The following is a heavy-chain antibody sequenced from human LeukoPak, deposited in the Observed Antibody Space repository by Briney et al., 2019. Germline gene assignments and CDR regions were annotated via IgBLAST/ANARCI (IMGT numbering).Heavy chain of an antibody. V-gene: IGHV1-46*01. J-gene: IGHJ6*02. D-gene: IGHD1-26*01. CDR2: INPRGGSP. Sequence: ASVKVSCKTSGYTFTSYYMHWVRQAPGQGLEWMGMINPRGGSPSHAQKFQGRVTMTRDTSTSTVYMELSSLTSEDTAVYYCARGTISGSYYYGMDVWGQGTTVTVSS. CDR1: GYTFTSYY. CDR3: ARGTISGSYYYGMDV.